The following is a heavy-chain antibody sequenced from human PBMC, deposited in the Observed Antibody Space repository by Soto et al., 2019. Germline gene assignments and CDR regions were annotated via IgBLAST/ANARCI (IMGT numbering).Heavy chain of an antibody. Sequence: PGGSLRLSCAVFGFTFSSFNMNWVRQAPGKGLEWVSSITSSGTYIYYANSAKGRFTVSRDNAKNSLYLQMNSLRAEDTAVYYCARDLGGSSLYYFDYWGPGTLVTVSS. CDR2: ITSSGTYI. V-gene: IGHV3-21*01. CDR1: GFTFSSFN. D-gene: IGHD1-26*01. CDR3: ARDLGGSSLYYFDY. J-gene: IGHJ4*02.